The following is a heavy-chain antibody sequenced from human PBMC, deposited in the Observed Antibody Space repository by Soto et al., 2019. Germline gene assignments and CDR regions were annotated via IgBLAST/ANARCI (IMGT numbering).Heavy chain of an antibody. J-gene: IGHJ6*02. CDR3: ARADSGYAHGYYYYGMDV. V-gene: IGHV3-48*01. CDR1: GFTFSSYS. D-gene: IGHD5-12*01. CDR2: ISSSSSTI. Sequence: EVQLVESGGGLVQPGGSLRLSCAASGFTFSSYSMNWVRQAPGKGLEWVSYISSSSSTIYYADSVKGLFTITRDNAKNILYQQMNRRRAEDTAVDYCARADSGYAHGYYYYGMDVWGQGTTVTVSS.